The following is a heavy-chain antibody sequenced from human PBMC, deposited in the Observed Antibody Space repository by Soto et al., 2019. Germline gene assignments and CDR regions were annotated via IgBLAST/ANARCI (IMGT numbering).Heavy chain of an antibody. CDR3: ARGPRTLIHIYDYGNSGHYPD. D-gene: IGHD3-22*01. Sequence: SETLSLTCAVYGGSFSGYFWSWIRQPPGKGLEWVGEINHTGGTNYNPSLKSRVTISADTSKNQFSLKLRSVTAADTAVYYCARGPRTLIHIYDYGNSGHYPDWGQGTLVTVSS. CDR2: INHTGGT. J-gene: IGHJ4*02. V-gene: IGHV4-34*01. CDR1: GGSFSGYF.